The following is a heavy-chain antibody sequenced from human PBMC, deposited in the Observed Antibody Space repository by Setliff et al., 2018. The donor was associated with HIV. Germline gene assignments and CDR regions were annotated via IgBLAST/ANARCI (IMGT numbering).Heavy chain of an antibody. V-gene: IGHV3-21*01. D-gene: IGHD3-16*01. Sequence: GGSLRLSCAASGFTFSSYSMNWVRQAPGKGLEWVSSISSSSSYINYADSVKGRFTISRDNAKKSLYLQMSSLRADDTAVYYCARDRGGGGFDIWGHGTMVTVSS. CDR3: ARDRGGGGFDI. CDR2: ISSSSSYI. J-gene: IGHJ3*02. CDR1: GFTFSSYS.